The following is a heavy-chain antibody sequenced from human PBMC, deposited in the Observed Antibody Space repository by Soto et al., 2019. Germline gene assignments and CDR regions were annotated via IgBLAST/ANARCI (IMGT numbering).Heavy chain of an antibody. J-gene: IGHJ4*02. CDR2: ISGSGGST. D-gene: IGHD4-17*01. CDR3: AKDPALKHDYGDYVPYYFDY. CDR1: GFTFSSYA. Sequence: PGGSLRLSCAASGFTFSSYAMSWVRQAPGKGLEWVSAISGSGGSTYYADSVKGRFTISRDNSKNTLYLQMNSLRAEDTAVYYCAKDPALKHDYGDYVPYYFDYWGQGTLVTVSS. V-gene: IGHV3-23*01.